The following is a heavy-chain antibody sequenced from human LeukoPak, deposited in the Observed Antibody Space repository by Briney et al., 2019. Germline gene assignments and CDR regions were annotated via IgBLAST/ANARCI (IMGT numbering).Heavy chain of an antibody. D-gene: IGHD3-10*01. CDR2: TSGRGGNP. CDR1: GFAFSSYA. J-gene: IGHJ4*02. Sequence: GGSLRLSCSASGFAFSSYAMSWVRQAPGKGLEWVSITSGRGGNPYYADSVKGRFTISRDNSKNTLYLHMNSLRAEDTALYYCAKDTGIILVRGAADYWGQGTLVTVSS. CDR3: AKDTGIILVRGAADY. V-gene: IGHV3-23*01.